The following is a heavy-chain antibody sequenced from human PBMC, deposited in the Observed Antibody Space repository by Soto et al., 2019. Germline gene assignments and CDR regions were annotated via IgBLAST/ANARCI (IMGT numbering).Heavy chain of an antibody. D-gene: IGHD5-18*01. CDR3: ARGGCGYSYGSDY. CDR1: GFTFSSYA. J-gene: IGHJ4*02. CDR2: ISSNGGST. V-gene: IGHV3-64*01. Sequence: GGSLRLSCAASGFTFSSYAMHWVRQAPGKGLEYVSAISSNGGSTYYANSVKGRFTISRDNSKNTLYLQMGSLRAEDMAVYYCARGGCGYSYGSDYWGQGTLVTVSS.